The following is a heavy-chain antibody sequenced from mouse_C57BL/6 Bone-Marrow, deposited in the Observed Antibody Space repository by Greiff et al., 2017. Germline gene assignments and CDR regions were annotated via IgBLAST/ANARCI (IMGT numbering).Heavy chain of an antibody. CDR2: INPSTGGT. CDR1: GYSFTGYY. D-gene: IGHD1-1*01. CDR3: SRDYEYYGGY. V-gene: IGHV1-42*01. J-gene: IGHJ2*01. Sequence: QLQPSGPELVKPGASVKISCKASGYSFTGYYMNWVKQSPEKSLEWIGEINPSTGGTTYNQKFKAKATLTVDKSSSTAYVQLKSLTSEDSAVYYCSRDYEYYGGYWGQGTTLTGSS.